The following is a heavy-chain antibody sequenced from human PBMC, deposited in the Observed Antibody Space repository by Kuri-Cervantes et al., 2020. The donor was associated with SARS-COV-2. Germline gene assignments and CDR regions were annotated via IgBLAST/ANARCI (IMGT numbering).Heavy chain of an antibody. D-gene: IGHD2-2*02. V-gene: IGHV4-4*07. CDR1: GGSISSYY. CDR3: ARLDILVVPAAIYY. J-gene: IGHJ4*02. CDR2: IYTSGST. Sequence: SETLSLTCTVSGGSISSYYWSWIRQPAGKGLEWIGRIYTSGSTYYNPSLKSRLTISVDTSKNQFSLKLSSVTAADTAVYYCARLDILVVPAAIYYWGQGILVTVSS.